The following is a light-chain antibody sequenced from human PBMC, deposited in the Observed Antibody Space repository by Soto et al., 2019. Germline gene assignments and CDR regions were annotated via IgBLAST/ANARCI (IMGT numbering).Light chain of an antibody. CDR2: GGS. J-gene: IGKJ5*01. CDR1: QIISSN. V-gene: IGKV3-15*01. CDR3: LQPRHRRIT. Sequence: EIVITQSPATLSVSPGERATLSCRASQIISSNLAWYQQKPGQAPRLLIYGGSTRATGIPARFSGSVSGTEFTLTISSXXSEDVSVYYRLQPRHRRITFGPGTRLQMK.